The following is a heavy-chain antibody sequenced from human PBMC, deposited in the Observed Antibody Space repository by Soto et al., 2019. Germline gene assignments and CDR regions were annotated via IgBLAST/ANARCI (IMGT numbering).Heavy chain of an antibody. J-gene: IGHJ4*02. CDR1: GYTFTSYG. CDR2: ISAHNDNT. CDR3: ARGRYGDY. D-gene: IGHD1-1*01. V-gene: IGHV1-18*01. Sequence: QVNLVQSGAEVRKPGAPVKVSCKGSGYTFTSYGIAWVRQAPGQGLEWMGWISAHNDNTNYAQKVQGRVTVTRDTSTSTAYMELRNLRSDDTAVYYCARGRYGDYWGQGALVTVSS.